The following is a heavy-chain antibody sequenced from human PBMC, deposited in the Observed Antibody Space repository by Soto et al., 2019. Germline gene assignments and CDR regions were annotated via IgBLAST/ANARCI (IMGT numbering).Heavy chain of an antibody. CDR3: ARAVAPYLGTWFDP. CDR2: ISHTGST. D-gene: IGHD3-16*01. CDR1: GGSISSGNSYS. J-gene: IGHJ5*02. Sequence: SETLSLTCAVSGGSISSGNSYSWSWIRQPPGKGLEWIGSISHTGSTSYNPSLKGRVTMSVDKSKNQFSLKLSSVTAADMAVYYCARAVAPYLGTWFDPWGQGTLVTVSS. V-gene: IGHV4-30-2*01.